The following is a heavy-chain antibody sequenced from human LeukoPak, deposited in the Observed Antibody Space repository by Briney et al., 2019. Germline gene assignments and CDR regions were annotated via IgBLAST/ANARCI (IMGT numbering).Heavy chain of an antibody. CDR2: INSEESIT. CDR1: GFTLSNYW. Sequence: GGSLRLSCAASGFTLSNYWMHWVSQAPGKGLVWLSRINSEESITTYADSVKGRFTISRDNAKTTLYLQMNSLRAEDTAVYYCARYGGSASVIYWGQGTLVTVSS. V-gene: IGHV3-74*01. CDR3: ARYGGSASVIY. J-gene: IGHJ4*02. D-gene: IGHD2-21*01.